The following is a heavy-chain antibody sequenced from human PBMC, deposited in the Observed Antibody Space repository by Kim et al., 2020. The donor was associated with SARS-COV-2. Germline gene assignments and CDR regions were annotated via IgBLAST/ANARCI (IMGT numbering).Heavy chain of an antibody. CDR2: IVVGSGNT. CDR1: GFTFTSSA. D-gene: IGHD3-16*01. J-gene: IGHJ4*02. Sequence: SVKVSCKASGFTFTSSAVQWVRQARGQRLEWIGWIVVGSGNTNYAQKFQERVTITRDMSTSTAYMELSSLRSEDTAVYYCAADVGELSKFDYWGQGTLVTVSS. CDR3: AADVGELSKFDY. V-gene: IGHV1-58*01.